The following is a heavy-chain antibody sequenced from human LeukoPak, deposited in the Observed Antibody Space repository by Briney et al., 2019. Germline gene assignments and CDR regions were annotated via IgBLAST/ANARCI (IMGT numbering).Heavy chain of an antibody. V-gene: IGHV3-30*01. D-gene: IGHD6-6*01. J-gene: IGHJ4*02. CDR3: ARDSSSSEGGGDFVY. Sequence: PGRSLRLSCAASGFTFSSYAMHWVRQAPGKGLEWVAVISYDGSNKYYADSVKGRFTISRDNSKNTLYLQMNSLRAEDTAVYYCARDSSSSEGGGDFVYWGQGTLVTVSS. CDR2: ISYDGSNK. CDR1: GFTFSSYA.